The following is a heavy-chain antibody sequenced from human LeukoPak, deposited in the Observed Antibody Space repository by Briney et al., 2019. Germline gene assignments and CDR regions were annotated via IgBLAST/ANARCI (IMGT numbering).Heavy chain of an antibody. CDR3: ATSKLEWLFNFYY. J-gene: IGHJ4*02. V-gene: IGHV3-7*03. Sequence: GGSLRLSCAASGFTFSSYWMSWVRQAPGKGLEWVANIRQDGNEKYYVDSVKGRFIISRDNAKNSLYLQINSLRAEDTAVYFCATSKLEWLFNFYYWGRGTLVTVSS. CDR1: GFTFSSYW. CDR2: IRQDGNEK. D-gene: IGHD3-3*01.